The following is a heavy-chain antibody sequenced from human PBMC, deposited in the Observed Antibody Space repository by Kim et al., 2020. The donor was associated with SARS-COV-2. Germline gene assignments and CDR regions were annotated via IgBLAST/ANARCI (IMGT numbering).Heavy chain of an antibody. CDR2: TYYRSKWYN. CDR3: ARARVGNMKRPGVGYGDYRGVDY. Sequence: SQTLSLTCAISGDSVSSNSAAWNWIRQSPSRGLEWLGRTYYRSKWYNDYAVSVKSRITINPDTSKNQFSLQLNSVTPEDTAVYYCARARVGNMKRPGVGYGDYRGVDYWGQGTLVTVSS. V-gene: IGHV6-1*01. D-gene: IGHD4-17*01. CDR1: GDSVSSNSAA. J-gene: IGHJ4*02.